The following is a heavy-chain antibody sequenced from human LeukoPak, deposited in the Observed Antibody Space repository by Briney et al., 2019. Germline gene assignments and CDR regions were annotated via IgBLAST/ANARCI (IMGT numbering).Heavy chain of an antibody. J-gene: IGHJ4*02. CDR1: GFTFNSYA. D-gene: IGHD3-22*01. V-gene: IGHV3-23*01. CDR2: NSGSGGST. CDR3: AITGSYYYDSSGPFDY. Sequence: GGSLRLPCAASGFTFNSYAMSWVRQAPGKGLEWVSANSGSGGSTYYADSVKGRFTISRDNSKNTLYLQMNSLRAEDTAVYYCAITGSYYYDSSGPFDYWGQGTLVTVSS.